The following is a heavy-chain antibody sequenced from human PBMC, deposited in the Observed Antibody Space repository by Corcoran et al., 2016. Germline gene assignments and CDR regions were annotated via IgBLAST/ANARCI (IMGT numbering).Heavy chain of an antibody. CDR2: IYWDDDK. V-gene: IGHV2-5*02. CDR3: ALSYYYDSSGYYQGRVGFDY. CDR1: GFSLSTSGVG. Sequence: QITLKESGPTLVKPTQTLTLTCTFSGFSLSTSGVGVGWIRQPPGKALEWLALIYWDDDKRYSPSLKSRLTITKDTSKNQVVLTMTNMDPVDTATYYCALSYYYDSSGYYQGRVGFDYWGQGTLVTISS. J-gene: IGHJ4*02. D-gene: IGHD3-22*01.